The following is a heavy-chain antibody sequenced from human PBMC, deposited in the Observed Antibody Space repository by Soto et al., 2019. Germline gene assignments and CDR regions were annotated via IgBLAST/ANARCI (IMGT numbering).Heavy chain of an antibody. CDR2: INNAGSTT. Sequence: PGGSLRLSCAASGFTFSSHWMHWVRQAPGKGLVWVSRINNAGSTTDYADSVKGRFTISRDNAKNTLYLQMNSLRAEDTAVYYCARGLLYLYGTEVWGQGTMVPVSS. CDR1: GFTFSSHW. V-gene: IGHV3-74*01. D-gene: IGHD2-8*01. J-gene: IGHJ6*02. CDR3: ARGLLYLYGTEV.